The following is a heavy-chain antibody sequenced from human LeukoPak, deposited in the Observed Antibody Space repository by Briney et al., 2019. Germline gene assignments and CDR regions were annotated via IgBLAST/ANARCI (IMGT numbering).Heavy chain of an antibody. D-gene: IGHD6-19*01. CDR1: GGTFSSYA. CDR2: IIPIFGTA. J-gene: IGHJ3*02. Sequence: SVKVSCKASGGTFSSYAISWVRQAPGQGLEWMGGIIPIFGTANYAQKFQGRVTITADESTSTAYMELRSLTSDDTALYYCARDREQWLGPGAFDIWGQGTMVTVSS. CDR3: ARDREQWLGPGAFDI. V-gene: IGHV1-69*13.